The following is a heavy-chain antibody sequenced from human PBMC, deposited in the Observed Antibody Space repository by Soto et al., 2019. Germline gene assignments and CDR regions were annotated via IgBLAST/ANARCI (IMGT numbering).Heavy chain of an antibody. J-gene: IGHJ4*02. Sequence: GGSLRLSCAASGFTFSSYAMHWVRQAPGKGLEWVAVISYDGSNKYYADSVKGRFTISRDNSKNTLYLQMNSLRAEDTAVYYCAVNQLRTLAYSSGWYYFDYWGQGTLVTVSS. V-gene: IGHV3-30-3*01. CDR1: GFTFSSYA. CDR2: ISYDGSNK. D-gene: IGHD6-19*01. CDR3: AVNQLRTLAYSSGWYYFDY.